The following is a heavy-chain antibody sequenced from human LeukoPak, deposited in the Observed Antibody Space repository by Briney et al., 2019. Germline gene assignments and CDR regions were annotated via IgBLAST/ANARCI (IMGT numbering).Heavy chain of an antibody. V-gene: IGHV3-23*01. CDR3: AKVKYCSGGSCYSSAFDI. CDR2: ISGSGGST. J-gene: IGHJ3*02. Sequence: PGGSLRLSCAASGFTFSSYAMSWVRQAPGKGLEWVSAISGSGGSTYCADSVKGRFTISRDNSKNTLYLQMNSLRAVDTAVYYCAKVKYCSGGSCYSSAFDIWGQGTMVTVSS. D-gene: IGHD2-15*01. CDR1: GFTFSSYA.